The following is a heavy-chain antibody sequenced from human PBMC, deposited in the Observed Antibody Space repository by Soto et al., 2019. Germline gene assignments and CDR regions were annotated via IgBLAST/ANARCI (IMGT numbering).Heavy chain of an antibody. J-gene: IGHJ5*02. Sequence: ASVLVSCKASGYTFTIYYMHWVRQATGQGLEWMGIINPSGGSTSYAQKFQGRVTMTRDTSTSTVYMELSSLRSEDTAVYYCARESQNYDFWSGYYIAWFDPWGQGTLVTVSS. CDR2: INPSGGST. D-gene: IGHD3-3*01. CDR1: GYTFTIYY. V-gene: IGHV1-46*01. CDR3: ARESQNYDFWSGYYIAWFDP.